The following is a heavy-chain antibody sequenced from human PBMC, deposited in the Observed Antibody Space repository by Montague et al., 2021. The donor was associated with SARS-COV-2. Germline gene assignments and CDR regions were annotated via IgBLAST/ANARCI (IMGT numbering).Heavy chain of an antibody. CDR3: ARGDLVVGWTYYFYSMDV. D-gene: IGHD2-2*01. CDR2: VSDDGRTK. Sequence: SLRLSCAGSGFTFRNYAMNWVRQAPGKGLEWVAVVSDDGRTKYYADSVRGPFTISRDNSENTMYLEMNNLRPEDTAVYFCARGDLVVGWTYYFYSMDVWGQGTTVTVSS. V-gene: IGHV3-30*04. J-gene: IGHJ6*02. CDR1: GFTFRNYA.